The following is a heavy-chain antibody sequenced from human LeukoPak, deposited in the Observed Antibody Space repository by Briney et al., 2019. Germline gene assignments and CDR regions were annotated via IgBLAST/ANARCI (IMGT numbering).Heavy chain of an antibody. CDR1: GFTFSDYY. CDR3: ASYYYDSSGYPLDA. CDR2: ISSSGSTI. Sequence: GGSLRLSCAASGFTFSDYYMSWIRQAPGKGLEWVSYISSSGSTIYYADSVKGRFTISRDNAKNSLYLQMNSLRAEDTAVYYCASYYYDSSGYPLDAWGQGTLVTVPS. D-gene: IGHD3-22*01. J-gene: IGHJ5*02. V-gene: IGHV3-11*01.